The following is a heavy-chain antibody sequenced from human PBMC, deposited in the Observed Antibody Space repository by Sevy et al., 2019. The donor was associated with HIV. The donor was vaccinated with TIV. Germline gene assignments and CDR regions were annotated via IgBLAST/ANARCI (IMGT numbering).Heavy chain of an antibody. D-gene: IGHD1-1*01. CDR1: GDSISGYY. CDR3: AGHNNRDVYNCFDY. CDR2: IHYGGST. Sequence: SETLSLTCSVSGDSISGYYWSWIRQPPGKGLEWIGYIHYGGSTNYNPSLKGRVTISVDTSKNQFSLKLTSVTAADTAVYYCAGHNNRDVYNCFDYWGQGTLVTVSS. V-gene: IGHV4-59*08. J-gene: IGHJ4*02.